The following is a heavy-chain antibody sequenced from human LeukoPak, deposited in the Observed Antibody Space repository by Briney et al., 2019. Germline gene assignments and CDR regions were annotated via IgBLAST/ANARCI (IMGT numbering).Heavy chain of an antibody. Sequence: ASVKVSCKASGYTFTGYYMHWVRQAPGQGLEWVGWINPNSGGTNYAQKFQGRVTMTRDTSISTAYMELSRLRSDDTAVYYCARYSFWVPHAFDIWGQGTMVTVSS. V-gene: IGHV1-2*02. CDR3: ARYSFWVPHAFDI. D-gene: IGHD2-21*01. CDR2: INPNSGGT. J-gene: IGHJ3*02. CDR1: GYTFTGYY.